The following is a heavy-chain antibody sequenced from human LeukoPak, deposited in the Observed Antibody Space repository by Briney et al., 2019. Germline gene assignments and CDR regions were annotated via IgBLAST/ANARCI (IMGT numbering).Heavy chain of an antibody. CDR1: GGSVSSGSYY. Sequence: SETLSLTCTVSGGSVSSGSYYWSWIRQPPGKGLEWIGYIYYSGSTNYNPSLKSRVTISVDTSKNQFSLELSSVTAADTAVYYCARDTAMIWGYYFDYWGQGTLVTVPS. CDR2: IYYSGST. V-gene: IGHV4-61*01. D-gene: IGHD5-18*01. J-gene: IGHJ4*02. CDR3: ARDTAMIWGYYFDY.